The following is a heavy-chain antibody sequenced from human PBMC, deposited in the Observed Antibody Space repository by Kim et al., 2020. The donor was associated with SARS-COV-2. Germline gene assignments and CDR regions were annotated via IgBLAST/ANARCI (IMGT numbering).Heavy chain of an antibody. CDR3: ARCSAGVVPAPILGLEPHYDYFILDS. CDR2: ISHSGRS. CDR1: GGSFSGYS. D-gene: IGHD2-2*02. Sequence: SETLSLTCAVYGGSFSGYSGNWIRRPPGKGLEWVGEISHSGRSNFNPSLKSRVTMSIDTSKNQFFLRLKPVTAADTAYYYCARCSAGVVPAPILGLEPHYDYFILDSWGQGTTFIVSS. V-gene: IGHV4-34*01. J-gene: IGHJ6*02.